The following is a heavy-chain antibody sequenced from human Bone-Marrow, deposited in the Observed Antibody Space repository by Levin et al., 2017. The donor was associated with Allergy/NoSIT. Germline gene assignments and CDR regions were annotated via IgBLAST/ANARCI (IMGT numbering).Heavy chain of an antibody. J-gene: IGHJ4*02. D-gene: IGHD3-10*01. CDR1: GYIFTNYV. CDR2: ISAFNGKT. V-gene: IGHV1-18*01. Sequence: ASVKVSCKTSGYIFTNYVIVWVRQAPGQGLETVGWISAFNGKTDYAQRFQDRVNLTIDTSTTTAYLQLESLKSDDTAVYYCARWQEGSWEFDYWGQGTLVTVSS. CDR3: ARWQEGSWEFDY.